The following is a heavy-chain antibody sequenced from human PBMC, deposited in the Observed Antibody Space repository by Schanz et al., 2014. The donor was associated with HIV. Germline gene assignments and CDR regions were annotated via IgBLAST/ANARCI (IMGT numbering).Heavy chain of an antibody. V-gene: IGHV3-53*01. Sequence: EVQLVESGGGLIQPGGSLRLSCAASGFTVSNNYMSWVRQAPGKGLECVSAISGSSITYSADSVKGRFTISRDNSKNTLYLQMNSLRAEDTAVYYCALSRPSGYGGSWYFDLWGRGTLVAVSS. CDR3: ALSRPSGYGGSWYFDL. CDR2: ISGSSIT. J-gene: IGHJ2*01. CDR1: GFTVSNNY. D-gene: IGHD2-15*01.